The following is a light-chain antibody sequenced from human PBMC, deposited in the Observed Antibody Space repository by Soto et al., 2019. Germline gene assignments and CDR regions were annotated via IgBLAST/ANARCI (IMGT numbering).Light chain of an antibody. CDR1: SSNIGAGYD. Sequence: QSVLTQPHSVSGAPGQRVTISCTGSSSNIGAGYDVHWYQQLPGTAPKLLIYGNSNRPSGVPDRFSGSKSGTSASLAITGRQAEDEADYYYQSYDSSLSGHVVFGGATKLTVL. V-gene: IGLV1-40*01. CDR2: GNS. J-gene: IGLJ2*01. CDR3: QSYDSSLSGHVV.